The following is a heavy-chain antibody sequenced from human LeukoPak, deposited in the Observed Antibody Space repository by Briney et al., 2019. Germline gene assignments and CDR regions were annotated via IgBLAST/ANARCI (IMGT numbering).Heavy chain of an antibody. Sequence: SETLSLTCTVSGGSISSYYWSWIRQPPGKGLEWIGYIYYSGSTNYNPSLKSRVTISVDTSKNQFSLKLSSVTAADTAVYYCARRRYSSGWVYFDYWGQGTLVTVPS. J-gene: IGHJ4*02. CDR2: IYYSGST. D-gene: IGHD6-19*01. CDR3: ARRRYSSGWVYFDY. CDR1: GGSISSYY. V-gene: IGHV4-59*08.